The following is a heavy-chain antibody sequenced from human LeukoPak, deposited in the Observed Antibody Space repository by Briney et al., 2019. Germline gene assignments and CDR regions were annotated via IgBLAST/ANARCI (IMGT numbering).Heavy chain of an antibody. CDR3: AREPANSRAAHFDY. Sequence: SVKASCKASGGTFSRYAISWMRQAPGQGLEWMGGIIPIFGTTNYAQKFQGRVTITADESTSTVYMEVTSLRSEDTAVYYCAREPANSRAAHFDYWGQGTLVTVSS. D-gene: IGHD2/OR15-2a*01. CDR1: GGTFSRYA. CDR2: IIPIFGTT. V-gene: IGHV1-69*13. J-gene: IGHJ4*02.